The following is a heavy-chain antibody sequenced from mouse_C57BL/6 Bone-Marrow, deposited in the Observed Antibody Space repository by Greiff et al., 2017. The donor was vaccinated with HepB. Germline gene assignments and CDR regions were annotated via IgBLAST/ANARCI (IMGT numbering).Heavy chain of an antibody. CDR1: GYTFTDYN. CDR2: INPNNGGT. CDR3: ARNYYGSSYVAYWYFDV. D-gene: IGHD1-1*01. J-gene: IGHJ1*03. Sequence: EVQLVESGPELVKPGASVKIPCKASGYTFTDYNMDWVKQSHGKSLEWIGDINPNNGGTIYNQKFKGKATLTVDKSSSTAYMELRSLTSEDTAVYYCARNYYGSSYVAYWYFDVWGTGTTVTVSS. V-gene: IGHV1-18*01.